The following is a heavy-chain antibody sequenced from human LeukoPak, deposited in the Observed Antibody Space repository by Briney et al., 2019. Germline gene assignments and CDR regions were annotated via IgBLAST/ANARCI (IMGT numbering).Heavy chain of an antibody. Sequence: PGGSLRLSCAASGFTFSDYYMSWIRRAPGKGLEWVSYISSSSSTIYYADPVKGRFTISRDNAKNSLYLQMNSLRAEDTAVYYCARDFSLDHSKGGGFDYWGQGALVTVSS. CDR2: ISSSSSTI. CDR1: GFTFSDYY. J-gene: IGHJ4*02. CDR3: ARDFSLDHSKGGGFDY. V-gene: IGHV3-11*04. D-gene: IGHD6-13*01.